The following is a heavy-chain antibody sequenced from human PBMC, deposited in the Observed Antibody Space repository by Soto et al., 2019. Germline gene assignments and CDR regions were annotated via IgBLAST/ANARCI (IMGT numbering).Heavy chain of an antibody. V-gene: IGHV4-39*01. Sequence: PSETLSLTCTFADASIISSSYSGVGIPQPPGKGLEWIGSIYYSGSTYYNPSLKSRVTISVDTSKNQFSLKLSSVTAADTAVYYCAASCVGCGGFNYYGMDVWGQGTTVS. CDR3: AASCVGCGGFNYYGMDV. J-gene: IGHJ6*02. D-gene: IGHD2-21*01. CDR2: IYYSGST. CDR1: DASIISSSYS.